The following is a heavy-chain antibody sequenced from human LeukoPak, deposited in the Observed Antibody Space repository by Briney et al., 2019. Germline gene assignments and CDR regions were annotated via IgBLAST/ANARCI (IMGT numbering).Heavy chain of an antibody. J-gene: IGHJ5*02. CDR2: INPNSGGT. Sequence: VASVKVSCKASGYTFTGYYMHWVRQAPGQGLEWMGWINPNSGGTNYAQKFQGRVTMTRNTSISTAYMELSSLRSEDTAVYYCARVPAQLLYFVGGARSKVNWFDPWGQGTLVTVSS. V-gene: IGHV1-2*02. CDR3: ARVPAQLLYFVGGARSKVNWFDP. CDR1: GYTFTGYY. D-gene: IGHD2-2*02.